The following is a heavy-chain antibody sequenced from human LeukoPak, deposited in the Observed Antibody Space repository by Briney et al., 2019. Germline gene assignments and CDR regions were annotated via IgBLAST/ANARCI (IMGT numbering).Heavy chain of an antibody. D-gene: IGHD3-10*01. CDR2: ISGSGGST. J-gene: IGHJ4*02. CDR3: AKGTYYYGSGSSV. Sequence: GGSLRLSCAASGFTFSSYGMSWVRQAPGKGLEWVSAISGSGGSTYYADSVKGRFTISRDNSKNTLYLQMNSLRAEDTAVYYCAKGTYYYGSGSSVWGQGTLVTVSS. V-gene: IGHV3-23*01. CDR1: GFTFSSYG.